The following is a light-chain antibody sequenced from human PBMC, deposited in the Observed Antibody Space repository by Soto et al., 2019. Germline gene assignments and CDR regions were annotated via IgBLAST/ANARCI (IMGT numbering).Light chain of an antibody. J-gene: IGKJ5*01. Sequence: DIEMTHSPSSLSASVGYICIVACVSSQSIRKYLNWYQHKPGKVPTLLIYAASSLQSGVPSRFSGSGSGTEFTLTITSLQPEDFATYYCQQSGDTPPWTFGQGTRLEIK. CDR3: QQSGDTPPWT. V-gene: IGKV1-39*01. CDR1: QSIRKY. CDR2: AAS.